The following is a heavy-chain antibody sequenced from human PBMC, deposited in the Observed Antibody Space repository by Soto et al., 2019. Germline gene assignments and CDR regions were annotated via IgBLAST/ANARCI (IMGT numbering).Heavy chain of an antibody. J-gene: IGHJ4*02. CDR1: GFSFSSNW. CDR2: INSDGSSA. Sequence: EVQLVESGGGLVQPGGSLRLSCAASGFSFSSNWMHWVRQAPGKGLVWVSRINSDGSSAAYADSVKGRLTISRDNAKNTLFLQMNSLRAEDTAVYYCARDGYDYASDQFDSWGQGTLVTVSS. V-gene: IGHV3-74*01. D-gene: IGHD5-12*01. CDR3: ARDGYDYASDQFDS.